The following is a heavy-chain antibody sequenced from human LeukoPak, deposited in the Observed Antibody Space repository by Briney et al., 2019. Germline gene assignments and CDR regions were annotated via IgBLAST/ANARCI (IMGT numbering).Heavy chain of an antibody. CDR3: ARLLGQSTIYDL. CDR1: GFSFYRHW. J-gene: IGHJ5*02. D-gene: IGHD5/OR15-5a*01. Sequence: PGGSPRLSCAASGFSFYRHWMSWLRQAPGEGLAWVASIRQDGNVIHYVDSVKGRFIISRDNAENSVSLQMYSLRAEDTAMYYCARLLGQSTIYDLWGQGTLVTVTS. V-gene: IGHV3-7*01. CDR2: IRQDGNVI.